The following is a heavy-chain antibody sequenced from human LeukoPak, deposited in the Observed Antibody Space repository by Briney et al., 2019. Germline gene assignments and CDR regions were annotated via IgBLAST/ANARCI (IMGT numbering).Heavy chain of an antibody. CDR3: ATLAPNYGDYLDY. V-gene: IGHV1-2*02. J-gene: IGHJ4*02. CDR1: GYTFTGYY. CDR2: INPNNGGT. D-gene: IGHD4-17*01. Sequence: VAAVKVSFKASGYTFTGYYMHWVRQAPGQGLEWMGWINPNNGGTNYAQKFQGRVTITRDTSISTAYMELSRLTSQNTAVYYGATLAPNYGDYLDYWGQGTLVTVSS.